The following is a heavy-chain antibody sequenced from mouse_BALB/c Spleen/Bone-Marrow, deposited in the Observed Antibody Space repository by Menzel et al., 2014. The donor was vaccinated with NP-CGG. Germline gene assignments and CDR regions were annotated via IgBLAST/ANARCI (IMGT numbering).Heavy chain of an antibody. Sequence: VKLQESGPQLVRPGASVKISCKASGYSFTSYWMHWVKQRPGQGLEWIGMIDPSDSETRLNQKFKDKATLTVDKSSSTAYMQLSSPTSEHSAVYYCARDGITTATYYYAMDYWGQGTSVTVSS. D-gene: IGHD1-2*01. CDR2: IDPSDSET. J-gene: IGHJ4*01. CDR3: ARDGITTATYYYAMDY. CDR1: GYSFTSYW. V-gene: IGHV1S126*01.